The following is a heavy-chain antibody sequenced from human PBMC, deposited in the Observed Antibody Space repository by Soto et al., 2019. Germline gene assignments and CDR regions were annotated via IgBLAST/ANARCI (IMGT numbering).Heavy chain of an antibody. Sequence: PGWSLRLSCAASGFTFSSYWMSWVRQAPGKGLEWVANIKQDGSEKYYVDSVKGRFTISRDNAKNSLYLQMNSLRAEDTAVYYCASEGLQNYYYGMDVWGQGTKVTGS. CDR3: ASEGLQNYYYGMDV. CDR1: GFTFSSYW. J-gene: IGHJ6*02. V-gene: IGHV3-7*01. CDR2: IKQDGSEK.